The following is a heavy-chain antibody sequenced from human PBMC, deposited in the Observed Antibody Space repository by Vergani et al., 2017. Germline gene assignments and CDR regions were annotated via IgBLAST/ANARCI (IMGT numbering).Heavy chain of an antibody. CDR2: IYPGDSDT. V-gene: IGHV5-51*01. J-gene: IGHJ3*02. CDR1: GYSFTSYW. Sequence: EVQLVQSGAEVKKPGESLKISCKGSGYSFTSYWIGWVRQMPGKGLEWMGIIYPGDSDTRYSPSFQGQVTISADKSISTAYLQWSSLKASDTAMSYCARPYSSSGKWGGFDIWGQGTMVTVSS. D-gene: IGHD6-6*01. CDR3: ARPYSSSGKWGGFDI.